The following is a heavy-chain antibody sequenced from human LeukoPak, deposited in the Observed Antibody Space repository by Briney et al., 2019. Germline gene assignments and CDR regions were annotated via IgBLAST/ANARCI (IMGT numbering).Heavy chain of an antibody. CDR2: IYHGGST. CDR1: GGSISSSNW. J-gene: IGHJ5*02. Sequence: SETLSLTCAVSGGSISSSNWWSWVRQPPGKGLEWIGEIYHGGSTNYNPSLKSRVTISVDKSKNQFSLKLSSVTAADTAVYYCASSIIAAQPFDPWGQGTLVTVSS. D-gene: IGHD6-6*01. CDR3: ASSIIAAQPFDP. V-gene: IGHV4-4*02.